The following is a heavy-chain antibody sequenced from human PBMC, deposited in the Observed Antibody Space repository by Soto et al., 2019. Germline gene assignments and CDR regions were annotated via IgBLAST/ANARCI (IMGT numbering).Heavy chain of an antibody. CDR2: IYYNGNT. CDR1: GGSISSSSYY. Sequence: SETLSLTCTVSGGSISSSSYYWGWIRQPPGKGLEWIGSIYYNGNTYYNASLKSRLTISVDTSNNQFSLKVKSVTAADTVVYFCARLSGSYNDRYFDNWGQGTLVTVSS. J-gene: IGHJ4*02. CDR3: ARLSGSYNDRYFDN. D-gene: IGHD1-26*01. V-gene: IGHV4-39*01.